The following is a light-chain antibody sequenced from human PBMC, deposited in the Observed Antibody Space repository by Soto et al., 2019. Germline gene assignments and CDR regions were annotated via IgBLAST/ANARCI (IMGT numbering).Light chain of an antibody. CDR3: QQYYNTPSYT. CDR1: QSVLYSSNNKNY. Sequence: DIVMTQSPDSLAVSLGESSTINCKSSQSVLYSSNNKNYLAWYQQKPGQPPKLLIYWASTRESGVPDRFSGSGSGTDFTLTISSRQAEDVAVYYCQQYYNTPSYTFGQGTKLEI. J-gene: IGKJ2*01. CDR2: WAS. V-gene: IGKV4-1*01.